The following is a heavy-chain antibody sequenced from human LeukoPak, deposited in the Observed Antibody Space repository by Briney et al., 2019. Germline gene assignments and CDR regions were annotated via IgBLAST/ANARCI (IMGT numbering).Heavy chain of an antibody. V-gene: IGHV4-59*01. CDR1: GGSISNYY. Sequence: SETLSLTCTVSGGSISNYYWSWIRQPPGKGLEWIGYIFNSGSTNYNPSLKSRVTISVDTSKNQFSLKLSSVTAADAAVYYCARDVGFLEWYPGYWGQGTLVTVSS. J-gene: IGHJ4*02. CDR3: ARDVGFLEWYPGY. CDR2: IFNSGST. D-gene: IGHD3-3*01.